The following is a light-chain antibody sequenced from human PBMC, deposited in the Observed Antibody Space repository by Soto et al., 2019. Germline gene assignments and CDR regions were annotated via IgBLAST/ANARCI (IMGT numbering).Light chain of an antibody. CDR3: SSYTGSSTPYV. J-gene: IGLJ1*01. V-gene: IGLV2-14*01. CDR1: SSDVGAYNY. Sequence: QSALTQSASVSGSPGQSITISCTGTSSDVGAYNYVSWYQQHPGKAPKLMIYEVSNRPSGVSNRFSGSKSGNTASLTISGLQGEDEADYYCSSYTGSSTPYVFGTGTKRTVL. CDR2: EVS.